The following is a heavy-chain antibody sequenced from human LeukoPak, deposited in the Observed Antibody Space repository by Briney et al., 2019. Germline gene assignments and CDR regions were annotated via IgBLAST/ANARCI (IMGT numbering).Heavy chain of an antibody. Sequence: SETLSLTCSVSGGSISSSDYYWGWIRQPPGKGLEWIGTMFYNGATKSNPSLSSRVTMSIDTSKNQFSLKLRSVTAADTAVYYCAREARFALPVVGSGDYWGQGALVTVSS. V-gene: IGHV4-39*07. CDR2: MFYNGAT. J-gene: IGHJ4*02. CDR3: AREARFALPVVGSGDY. D-gene: IGHD6-19*01. CDR1: GGSISSSDYY.